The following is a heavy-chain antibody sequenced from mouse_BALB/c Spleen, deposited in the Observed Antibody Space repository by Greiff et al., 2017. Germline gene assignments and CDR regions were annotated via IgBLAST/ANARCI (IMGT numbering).Heavy chain of an antibody. CDR3: TREDDYGGFAY. CDR2: ISSGGSYT. CDR1: GFTFSSYT. V-gene: IGHV5-6-4*01. Sequence: DVKLVESGGGLVKPGGSLKLSCAASGFTFSSYTMSWVRQTPEKRLEWVATISSGGSYTYYPDSVKGRFTISRDNAKNTLYLQLSSLKSEDTAMYYCTREDDYGGFAYWGQGTLVTVSA. D-gene: IGHD2-4*01. J-gene: IGHJ3*01.